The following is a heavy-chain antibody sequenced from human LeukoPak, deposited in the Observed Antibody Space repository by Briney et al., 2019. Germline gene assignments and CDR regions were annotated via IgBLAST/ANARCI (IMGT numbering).Heavy chain of an antibody. CDR2: ISSSSSYI. J-gene: IGHJ5*02. CDR1: RFTFSSYS. Sequence: GGSLRLSCAASRFTFSSYSMNWVRQAPGKGLEWVSSISSSSSYIYYADSVKGRFTISRDNAKNSLYLRMNSLRAEDTAVYYCARGGSGSSRNWFDPWGQGTLVAVSS. V-gene: IGHV3-21*01. D-gene: IGHD3-10*01. CDR3: ARGGSGSSRNWFDP.